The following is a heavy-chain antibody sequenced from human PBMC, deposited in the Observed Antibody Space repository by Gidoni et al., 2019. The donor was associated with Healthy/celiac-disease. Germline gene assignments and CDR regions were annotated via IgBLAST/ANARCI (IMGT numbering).Heavy chain of an antibody. J-gene: IGHJ4*02. V-gene: IGHV4-34*01. CDR3: ARAGYDRSSPFDY. D-gene: IGHD5-12*01. CDR1: GGSFSGYY. CDR2: INHSGST. Sequence: QVQLQQWGAGLLKPSETLSLTCAVYGGSFSGYYWSWIRQPPGKGLEWIGEINHSGSTNYNPSLKSRVTISVDTSKNQFSLKLSSVTAADTAVYYCARAGYDRSSPFDYWGQGTLVTVSS.